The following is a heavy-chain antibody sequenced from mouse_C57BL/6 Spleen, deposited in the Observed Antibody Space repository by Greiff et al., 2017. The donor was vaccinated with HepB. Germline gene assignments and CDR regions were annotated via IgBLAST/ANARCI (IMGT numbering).Heavy chain of an antibody. CDR1: GFTFNTYA. Sequence: GGGLVQPKGSLKLSCAASGFTFNTYAMHWVRQAPGKGLEWVARIRSKSSNYATYYADSVKDRFTISRDDSQSMLYLQMNNLKTEDTAMYYCVRGKDSYGSSYLYAMDYWGQGTSVTVSS. V-gene: IGHV10-3*01. CDR3: VRGKDSYGSSYLYAMDY. J-gene: IGHJ4*01. D-gene: IGHD1-1*01. CDR2: IRSKSSNYAT.